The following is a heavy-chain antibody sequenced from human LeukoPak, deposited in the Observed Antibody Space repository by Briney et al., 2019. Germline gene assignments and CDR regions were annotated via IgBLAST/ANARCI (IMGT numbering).Heavy chain of an antibody. CDR2: ISAYNGNT. Sequence: EASVKVSCKASGYTFTSYGISWGRQAPGQGLEWMGWISAYNGNTNYAQKLQGRVTMTTDTSTSTAYMELRSLRSDDTAVDYCARGPAGSSSLNAFDFWGQGTMVTVSS. CDR1: GYTFTSYG. CDR3: ARGPAGSSSLNAFDF. J-gene: IGHJ3*01. D-gene: IGHD6-13*01. V-gene: IGHV1-18*01.